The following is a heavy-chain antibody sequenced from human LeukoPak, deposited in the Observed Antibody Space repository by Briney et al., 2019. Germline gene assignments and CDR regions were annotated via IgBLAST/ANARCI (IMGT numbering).Heavy chain of an antibody. CDR2: IYYSGST. CDR1: GGSISSSSYY. CDR3: ARHVQAYGDSTGYFDH. D-gene: IGHD4-17*01. Sequence: SETLSLTCTVSGGSISSSSYYWGWIRQPPGKGLEWIGSIYYSGSTYYNPSLKSRVTISVDTSKNQFSLKLSSVTAADTAVYYCARHVQAYGDSTGYFDHWGRGTLVTVSS. J-gene: IGHJ2*01. V-gene: IGHV4-39*01.